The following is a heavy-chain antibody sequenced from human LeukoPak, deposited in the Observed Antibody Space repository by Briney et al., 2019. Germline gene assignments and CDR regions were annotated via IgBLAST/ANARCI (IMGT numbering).Heavy chain of an antibody. CDR3: ARQAPGAPFDY. CDR1: GGSITNYY. Sequence: SETLSLTCTVSGGSITNYYWSWIRQPAGKGLEGIARVYYSGNPIYTFNPSLQRRVTLSVDTSKNQCFLNLTSVAAADTAVYYCARQAPGAPFDYWGQGTLVTVSS. CDR2: VYYSGNP. J-gene: IGHJ4*02. V-gene: IGHV4-4*07. D-gene: IGHD6-13*01.